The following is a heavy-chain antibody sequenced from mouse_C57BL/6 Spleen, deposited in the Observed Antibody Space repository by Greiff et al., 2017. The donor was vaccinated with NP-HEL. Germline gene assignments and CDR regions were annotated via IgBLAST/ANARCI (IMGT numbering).Heavy chain of an antibody. Sequence: QVQLKQPGAELVRPGTSVKLSCKASGYTFTSYWMHWVKQRPGQGLEWIGVIDPSDSYTNYKQKFKGKATLTVDTSSSTAYMQLSSLTSEDSAVYYCARRDYYGSSPDYWGQGTTRTVSS. D-gene: IGHD1-1*01. CDR3: ARRDYYGSSPDY. J-gene: IGHJ2*01. CDR1: GYTFTSYW. CDR2: IDPSDSYT. V-gene: IGHV1-59*01.